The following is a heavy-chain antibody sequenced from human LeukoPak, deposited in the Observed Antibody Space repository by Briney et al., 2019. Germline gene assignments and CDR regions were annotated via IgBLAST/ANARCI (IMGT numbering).Heavy chain of an antibody. CDR2: IYPSGNT. Sequence: SETLSLTCSVSGGSFSNHFWSWVRQPAGKGLEWIGRIYPSGNTNYNPSLKSRVTLSVDTSKNQFSLNLRSVTAADTAVYYCAREILYDSTGYYLWGQGTLVTVSS. V-gene: IGHV4-4*07. D-gene: IGHD3-22*01. CDR3: AREILYDSTGYYL. CDR1: GGSFSNHF. J-gene: IGHJ4*02.